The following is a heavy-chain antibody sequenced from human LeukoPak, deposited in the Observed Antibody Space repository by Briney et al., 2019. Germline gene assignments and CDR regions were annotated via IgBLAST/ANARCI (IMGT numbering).Heavy chain of an antibody. Sequence: ASVKVSCKASGYTFTGYYMHWVRQAPGQGLEWMGWINPNSGGTNYAQKFQGRVTMTRDTSISTAYMELSRLRSDDTAMYYCARAGYCSSTSCYQGWFDPWGQGTLVTVSS. CDR3: ARAGYCSSTSCYQGWFDP. CDR2: INPNSGGT. J-gene: IGHJ5*02. D-gene: IGHD2-2*01. V-gene: IGHV1-2*02. CDR1: GYTFTGYY.